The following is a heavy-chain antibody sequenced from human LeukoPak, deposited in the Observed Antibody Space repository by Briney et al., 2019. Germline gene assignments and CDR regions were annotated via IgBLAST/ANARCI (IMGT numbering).Heavy chain of an antibody. Sequence: GGPLRLSCTASGFTFNNYWMSWVRQASGKGLEWVANIKQDGSEKYYVDSVRGRFTISRGNAKNSLFLQMNTLRAEDTAVYYCARVRYYEDVWGQGTTVTVSS. V-gene: IGHV3-7*01. J-gene: IGHJ6*02. CDR3: ARVRYYEDV. CDR2: IKQDGSEK. D-gene: IGHD3-3*01. CDR1: GFTFNNYW.